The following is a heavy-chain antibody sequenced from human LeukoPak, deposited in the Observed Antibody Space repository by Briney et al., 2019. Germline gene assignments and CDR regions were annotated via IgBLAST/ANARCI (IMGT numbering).Heavy chain of an antibody. J-gene: IGHJ6*02. CDR3: ARDLNGGWQYYYYYYGMDV. Sequence: PGGSLRLSCAASGFTFSSYSMNWVRQAPGKGLEWVSYISSSSSTIYYAGSVKGRFTISRDNAKNSLYLQMNSLRAEDTAVYYCARDLNGGWQYYYYYYGMDVWGQGTTVTVSS. CDR1: GFTFSSYS. CDR2: ISSSSSTI. V-gene: IGHV3-48*01. D-gene: IGHD3-16*01.